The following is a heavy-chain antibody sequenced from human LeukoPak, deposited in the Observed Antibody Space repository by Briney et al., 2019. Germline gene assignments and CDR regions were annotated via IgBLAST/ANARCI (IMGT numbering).Heavy chain of an antibody. D-gene: IGHD1-26*01. CDR1: GYTFSGSY. V-gene: IGHV1-2*02. Sequence: ASVKLSCKSSGYTFSGSYMHWVRQAPGQGLEWMGWINPTSGVTKYAEKLKGRVTMTRDTSINTAYMEMSGLRSDDTAVYHCARDMYSGTYGHWGQGTLVTVSS. J-gene: IGHJ4*02. CDR2: INPTSGVT. CDR3: ARDMYSGTYGH.